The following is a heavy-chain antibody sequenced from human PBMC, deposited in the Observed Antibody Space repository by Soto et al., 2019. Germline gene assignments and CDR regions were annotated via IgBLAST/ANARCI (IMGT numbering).Heavy chain of an antibody. CDR1: GYTFTSYG. Sequence: QVHLVQSGAEVKKPGASVKVSCKASGYTFTSYGITWVRQAPGQGLEWMGRISAHNGNTDYAQKLQGRVIVTRHTPTSTAYMELRSLISDDTAVYYCARARYGDYWGQGALFTFSS. CDR2: ISAHNGNT. J-gene: IGHJ4*02. D-gene: IGHD1-1*01. CDR3: ARARYGDY. V-gene: IGHV1-18*01.